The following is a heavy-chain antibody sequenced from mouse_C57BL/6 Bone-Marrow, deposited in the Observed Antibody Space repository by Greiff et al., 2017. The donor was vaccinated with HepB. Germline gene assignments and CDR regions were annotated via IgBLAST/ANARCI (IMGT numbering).Heavy chain of an antibody. J-gene: IGHJ4*01. CDR1: GYTFTSYW. Sequence: QVQLQQPGTELVKPGASVKLSCKASGYTFTSYWMHWVKQRPGQGLEWIGNINPSNGGTNYNEKFKSKATLTVDKSSSTAYMQLSSLTSEDSAVYYCARGPITTVDYDSMDYWGQGTSVTVSS. D-gene: IGHD1-1*01. V-gene: IGHV1-53*01. CDR2: INPSNGGT. CDR3: ARGPITTVDYDSMDY.